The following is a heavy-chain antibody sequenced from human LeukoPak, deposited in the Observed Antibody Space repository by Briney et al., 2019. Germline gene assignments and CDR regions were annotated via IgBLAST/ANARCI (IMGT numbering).Heavy chain of an antibody. Sequence: GGSLRLSCAASGFTFRNYEMNWVRQAPGKGLEWVSFISSGGSTIYYADSVKGRFTISRDNTKNSLYLQMNSLRAEDRAVYYCARDGQYCSGGFCYPLWGQGTMVTVSS. CDR2: ISSGGSTI. V-gene: IGHV3-48*03. D-gene: IGHD2-15*01. J-gene: IGHJ4*02. CDR1: GFTFRNYE. CDR3: ARDGQYCSGGFCYPL.